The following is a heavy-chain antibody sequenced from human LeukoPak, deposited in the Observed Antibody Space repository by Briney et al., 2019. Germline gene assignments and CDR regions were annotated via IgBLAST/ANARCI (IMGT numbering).Heavy chain of an antibody. CDR3: ARNAAGFEGGFDP. CDR2: IYYSGSV. D-gene: IGHD1-26*01. J-gene: IGHJ5*02. CDR1: GYPISSSNW. V-gene: IGHV4-28*05. Sequence: SETLSLTCAVSGYPISSSNWLGWIRQPQGKGLEWIGYIYYSGSVYYNPSLKSRVTMSVDTSKNQFSMKMSSVTAVDTAVYYCARNAAGFEGGFDPWGQGTLVTVSS.